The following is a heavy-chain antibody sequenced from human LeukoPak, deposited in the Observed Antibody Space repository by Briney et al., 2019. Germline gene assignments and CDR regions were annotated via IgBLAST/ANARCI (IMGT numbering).Heavy chain of an antibody. J-gene: IGHJ4*02. CDR3: AKGYYGSGTLYYFDY. D-gene: IGHD3-10*01. CDR2: INANSGTT. V-gene: IGHV3-23*01. Sequence: GGSLRLSCAASGFAFSFYAMSWLRQPPGKGLEWVSTINANSGTTSYAASVRGRFTISRDNSKNTLYLQMNSLRAEDTAVYYCAKGYYGSGTLYYFDYWGQGTLVTVSS. CDR1: GFAFSFYA.